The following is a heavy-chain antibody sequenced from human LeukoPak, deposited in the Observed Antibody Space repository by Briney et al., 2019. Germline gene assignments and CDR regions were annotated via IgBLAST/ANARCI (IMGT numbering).Heavy chain of an antibody. CDR1: GFTFSSYV. Sequence: HSAGSLRLACAAAGFTFSSYVMHWVRQAPGKGRGWVEVIWYDGFNKYYADSVKGRFTISRDNSKHTLYLQMNSLRAEDTAVYYCARDLGNWGWNDFWGQGTLVTVSS. D-gene: IGHD7-27*01. CDR2: IWYDGFNK. V-gene: IGHV3-33*01. CDR3: ARDLGNWGWNDF. J-gene: IGHJ4*02.